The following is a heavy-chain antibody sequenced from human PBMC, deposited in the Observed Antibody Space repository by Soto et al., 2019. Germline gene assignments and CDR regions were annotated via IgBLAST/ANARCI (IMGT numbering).Heavy chain of an antibody. J-gene: IGHJ4*02. CDR2: IGGSGSGA. CDR3: AKEFLDVRYSGSQYSFAI. D-gene: IGHD1-26*01. CDR1: GFTFSNYA. V-gene: IGHV3-23*01. Sequence: EVQLLESGGGLVQPGGSLRLSCAASGFTFSNYAMSWVRQAPGKGLEWVSGIGGSGSGASYADSVKDRFTISRDNSKNTLDLPMNRLTAEDTAIYYCAKEFLDVRYSGSQYSFAIWGQGTRVTISS.